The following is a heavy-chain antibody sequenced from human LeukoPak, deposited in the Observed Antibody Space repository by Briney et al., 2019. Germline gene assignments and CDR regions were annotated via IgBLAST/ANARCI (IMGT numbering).Heavy chain of an antibody. J-gene: IGHJ3*02. CDR1: GFTFNNYE. D-gene: IGHD3-3*01. CDR3: AKSAAAYYDLLSGYDAFDI. CDR2: IRYDEDDK. V-gene: IGHV3-30*02. Sequence: GGSLRLSCAASGFTFNNYEMHWVRQAPGKGLERVAFIRYDEDDKYYADSVKGRFTISRDFSKNTLYLQMNRLRAEDTAVYFCAKSAAAYYDLLSGYDAFDIWGQGTTVTVSS.